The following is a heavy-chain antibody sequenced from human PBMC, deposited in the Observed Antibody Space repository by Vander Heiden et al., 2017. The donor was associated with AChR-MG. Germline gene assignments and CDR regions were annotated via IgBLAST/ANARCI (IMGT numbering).Heavy chain of an antibody. CDR1: GGSFRGYY. CDR2: INHSGST. J-gene: IGHJ4*02. Sequence: QVQLQQWGAGLLKPSETLSLTCAVYGGSFRGYYWSWSRQPPGKGLEWIGEINHSGSTNYNPSLKSRVTISVDTSKNQFSLKLSSVTAADTAVYYCAREGGLEMATISVYWGQGTLVTVSS. V-gene: IGHV4-34*01. CDR3: AREGGLEMATISVY. D-gene: IGHD5-12*01.